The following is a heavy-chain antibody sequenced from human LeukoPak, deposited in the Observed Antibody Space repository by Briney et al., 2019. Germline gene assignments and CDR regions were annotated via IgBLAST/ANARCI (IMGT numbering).Heavy chain of an antibody. D-gene: IGHD3-10*01. Sequence: SVKVSCKASGGTFSSYAISWVRQAPGQGLEWMGRIIPILGIANYAQKFQGRVTITADKSTSTAFMELSSLRSEDTAVYYCARVRYYYGSGSYYNGDYWGQGTLVTVSS. CDR2: IIPILGIA. CDR3: ARVRYYYGSGSYYNGDY. V-gene: IGHV1-69*04. CDR1: GGTFSSYA. J-gene: IGHJ4*02.